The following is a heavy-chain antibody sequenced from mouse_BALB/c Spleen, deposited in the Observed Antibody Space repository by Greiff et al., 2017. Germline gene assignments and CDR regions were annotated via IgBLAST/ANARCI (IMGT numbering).Heavy chain of an antibody. CDR3: ARSGGYDYFDY. CDR1: GFTFSSFG. J-gene: IGHJ2*01. CDR2: ISSGSSTI. Sequence: EVHLVESGGGLVQPGGSRKLSCAASGFTFSSFGMHWVRQAPEKGLEWVAYISSGSSTIYYADTVKGRFTISRDNPKNTLFLQMTSLRSEDTAMDYCARSGGYDYFDYWGQGTTLTVSS. V-gene: IGHV5-17*02. D-gene: IGHD2-2*01.